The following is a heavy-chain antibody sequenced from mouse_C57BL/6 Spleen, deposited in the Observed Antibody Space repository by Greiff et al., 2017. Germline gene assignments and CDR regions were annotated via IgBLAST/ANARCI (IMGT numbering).Heavy chain of an antibody. Sequence: VMLVESGAELVKPGASVKLSCKASGYTFTEYTIHWVKQRSGQGLEWIGWFYPGSGSIKYNEKFKDKATLTADKSSSTVYMELSRLTSEDSAVYFCARHEEGSGYVHYYAMDYWGQGTSVTVSS. CDR1: GYTFTEYT. J-gene: IGHJ4*01. CDR2: FYPGSGSI. D-gene: IGHD3-2*02. V-gene: IGHV1-62-2*01. CDR3: ARHEEGSGYVHYYAMDY.